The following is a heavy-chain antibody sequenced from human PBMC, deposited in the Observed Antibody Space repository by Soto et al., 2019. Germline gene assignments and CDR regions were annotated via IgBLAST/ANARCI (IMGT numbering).Heavy chain of an antibody. CDR2: ISGSGSST. J-gene: IGHJ3*01. CDR1: GFSFSSYA. CDR3: AKEWYYYDSSGYYRADAFDL. V-gene: IGHV3-23*01. Sequence: GGSLRLSCVASGFSFSSYAMSWVRQAPGKGLEWVSGISGSGSSTYYADSVKGRFSISRDNSKNTLYLQMNSLGDEDTAVYLCAKEWYYYDSSGYYRADAFDLWGQGTKVTVSS. D-gene: IGHD3-22*01.